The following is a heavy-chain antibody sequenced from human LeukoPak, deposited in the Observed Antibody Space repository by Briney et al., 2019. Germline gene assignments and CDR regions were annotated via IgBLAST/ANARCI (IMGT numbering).Heavy chain of an antibody. D-gene: IGHD6-13*01. CDR2: IIPIFGTA. V-gene: IGHV1-69*01. Sequence: SVKVSCKASGGTFSSYAISWVRQAPGQGLEWMGGIIPIFGTANYAQKFQGRVTITADESTSTAYMELSSLRSEGTAVYYCARAGVDSSSWYGFYYYYMDVWGKGTTVTVSS. CDR1: GGTFSSYA. CDR3: ARAGVDSSSWYGFYYYYMDV. J-gene: IGHJ6*03.